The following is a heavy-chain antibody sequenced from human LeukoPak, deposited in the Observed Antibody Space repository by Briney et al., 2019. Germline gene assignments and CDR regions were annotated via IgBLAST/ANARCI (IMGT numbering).Heavy chain of an antibody. J-gene: IGHJ4*01. D-gene: IGHD6-13*01. Sequence: AGGSLRPSCAASGFTFRNYWMSWVRQVPGKGLEWVVNINEGGNEKNYVDSVKGRFTASRDNAQNSLYLQMNSLRVEDTAVYYCARHPNSNWDYWGQGTLVTVSS. CDR2: INEGGNEK. CDR3: ARHPNSNWDY. V-gene: IGHV3-7*03. CDR1: GFTFRNYW.